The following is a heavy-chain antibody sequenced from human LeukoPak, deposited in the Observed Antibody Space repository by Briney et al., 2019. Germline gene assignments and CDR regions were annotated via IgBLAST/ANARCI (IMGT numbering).Heavy chain of an antibody. V-gene: IGHV4-34*01. Sequence: SETLSLTCAVYGGSFSGYYWSWIRQPPGKGLEWIGEINHSGSTNYNPSLKSRVTISVDTSKNQFSLKLSSVTAADTAVYCCARGPYSSSLDGYFDYWGQGTLVTVSS. CDR1: GGSFSGYY. D-gene: IGHD6-6*01. CDR2: INHSGST. CDR3: ARGPYSSSLDGYFDY. J-gene: IGHJ4*02.